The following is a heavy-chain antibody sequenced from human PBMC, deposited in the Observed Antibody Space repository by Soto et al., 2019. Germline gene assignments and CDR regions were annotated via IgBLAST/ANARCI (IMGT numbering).Heavy chain of an antibody. Sequence: GESLKISCKHSGFNFPTFWISWVRQMPVKGLEFRGISYPFYSDARYSPSFQGEVSISSGSSVSTSYLQLSSLKALDTAWYYCARLSEESRLSAPAVDVWGQGTTVTVSS. V-gene: IGHV5-51*01. J-gene: IGHJ6*02. CDR2: SYPFYSDA. CDR3: ARLSEESRLSAPAVDV. CDR1: GFNFPTFW. D-gene: IGHD3-10*01.